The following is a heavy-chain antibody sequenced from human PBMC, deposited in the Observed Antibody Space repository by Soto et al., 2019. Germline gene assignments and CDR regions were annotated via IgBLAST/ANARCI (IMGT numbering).Heavy chain of an antibody. CDR3: ARVFDWLLLLDY. D-gene: IGHD3-9*01. V-gene: IGHV4-31*02. CDR1: GGSISSGGYY. J-gene: IGHJ4*02. Sequence: SETLSLTCTVSGGSISSGGYYWSWIRQHPGKGLEWIGYIYYSGSTYYNPSLKSRVTISVDTSKNQFSLKLSSVTAADTAVYYCARVFDWLLLLDYWGQGTLVTVSS. CDR2: IYYSGST.